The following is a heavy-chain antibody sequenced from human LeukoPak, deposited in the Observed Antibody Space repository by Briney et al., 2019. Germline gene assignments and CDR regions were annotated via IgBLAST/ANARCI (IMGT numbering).Heavy chain of an antibody. CDR1: GYTFTGYY. J-gene: IGHJ3*02. Sequence: GASVKVSCKASGYTFTGYYIHWVRQAPGQGLEWMGWINPNSGGTNYAQKFQGRVTMTRDTSISTAYMELSRLRSDDTAVYYCARGLATAGDDAFDIWGQGTMVTVSS. V-gene: IGHV1-2*02. CDR2: INPNSGGT. CDR3: ARGLATAGDDAFDI. D-gene: IGHD5-12*01.